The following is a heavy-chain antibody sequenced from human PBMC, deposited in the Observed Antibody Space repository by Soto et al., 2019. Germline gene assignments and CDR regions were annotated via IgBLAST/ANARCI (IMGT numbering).Heavy chain of an antibody. D-gene: IGHD5-18*01. CDR1: GGSISSGGYY. J-gene: IGHJ5*02. CDR3: ARDRRLPDNWFDP. Sequence: TLSLTCTVSGGSISSGGYYWSWIRQHPGKGLEWIGYIYYSGSTYYNPSLKSRVTISVDTSKNQFSLKLSSVTAADTAVYYCARDRRLPDNWFDPWGQGTLVTVSS. CDR2: IYYSGST. V-gene: IGHV4-31*03.